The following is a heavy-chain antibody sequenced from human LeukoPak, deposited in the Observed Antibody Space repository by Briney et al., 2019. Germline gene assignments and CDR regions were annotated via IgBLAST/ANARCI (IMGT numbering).Heavy chain of an antibody. CDR2: IYYSGST. CDR1: GGSISSYY. Sequence: SETLSLTCTVSGGSISSYYWSWIRQPPGKGLEWIGYIYYSGSTNYNPSLKSRVTISVDTSKNQFSLKLSSVTAADTAVYYCARESHYYGSGSYYPYWGQGTLVTVSS. J-gene: IGHJ4*02. D-gene: IGHD3-10*01. CDR3: ARESHYYGSGSYYPY. V-gene: IGHV4-59*01.